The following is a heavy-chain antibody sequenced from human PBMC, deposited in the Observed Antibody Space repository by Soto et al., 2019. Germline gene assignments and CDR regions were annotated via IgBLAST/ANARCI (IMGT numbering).Heavy chain of an antibody. D-gene: IGHD2-8*02. J-gene: IGHJ5*02. Sequence: SETLSLTCAVYGGSFSGYYWSWIRQPPGKGLEWIGEINHSGSTNYNPSLKSRVTISVDTSKNQFSLKLSSVTAADTAAYYCARGVAYAGWFDPWGQGTLVTVSS. CDR3: ARGVAYAGWFDP. CDR1: GGSFSGYY. CDR2: INHSGST. V-gene: IGHV4-34*01.